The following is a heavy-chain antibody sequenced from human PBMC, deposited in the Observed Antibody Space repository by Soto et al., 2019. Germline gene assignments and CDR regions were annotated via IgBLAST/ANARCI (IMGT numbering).Heavy chain of an antibody. CDR2: IIPLYGTV. J-gene: IGHJ4*02. Sequence: QAHLAQSGAAVKKPGSSVTVSCKASGGTFNRYGISWVRQAPGQGLDWMGVIIPLYGTVNYAQKFQGRVSITADKSTSTAYMDLNSLRSDDTAVYYCARVRVIRGVIPSHFGLWGQGTQVTVSS. D-gene: IGHD3-10*01. V-gene: IGHV1-69*06. CDR3: ARVRVIRGVIPSHFGL. CDR1: GGTFNRYG.